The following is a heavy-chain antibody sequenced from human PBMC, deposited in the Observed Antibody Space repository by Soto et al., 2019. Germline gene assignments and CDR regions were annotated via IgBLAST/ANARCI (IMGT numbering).Heavy chain of an antibody. V-gene: IGHV4-4*07. CDR2: VSSTGSS. Sequence: SETLSLTCTVSGDSISNYYWSWIRQSAEKRLEWIGRVSSTGSSYYNPSLKSRVTISVDTSKNQVYLNLTSVIAADTAVYYCARGVPAAGTDWFDPWGQGTLVTVSS. J-gene: IGHJ5*02. D-gene: IGHD6-13*01. CDR1: GDSISNYY. CDR3: ARGVPAAGTDWFDP.